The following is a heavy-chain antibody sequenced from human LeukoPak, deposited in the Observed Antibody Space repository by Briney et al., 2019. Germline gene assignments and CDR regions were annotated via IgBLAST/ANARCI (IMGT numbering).Heavy chain of an antibody. J-gene: IGHJ4*02. CDR3: ARWLDYYDSSGYYY. D-gene: IGHD3-22*01. CDR1: GFTFSSYW. Sequence: GGSLRLSCAASGFTFSSYWMSWVRQAPGKGLEWVANIKQDGSEKYYVDSVKGRFTISRDNAKNSLYLQMNSLRAEDTAVYYCARWLDYYDSSGYYYWGQGTLVTVFS. CDR2: IKQDGSEK. V-gene: IGHV3-7*01.